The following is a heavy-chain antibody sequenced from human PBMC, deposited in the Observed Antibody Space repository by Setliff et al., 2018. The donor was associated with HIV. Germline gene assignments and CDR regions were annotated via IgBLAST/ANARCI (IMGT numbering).Heavy chain of an antibody. V-gene: IGHV4-4*02. CDR3: ASRVYYYDERRILREEGFVP. CDR1: GGSISSDNW. J-gene: IGHJ5*02. Sequence: KASETLSLTCAVSGGSISSDNWWTWVRQAPGKGLEWIGEIYHSEYTNYNPSLKSRVSMSVDESKNQFSLELSSVTAADTAVYYCASRVYYYDERRILREEGFVPWGQGTLVTVSS. D-gene: IGHD3-22*01. CDR2: IYHSEYT.